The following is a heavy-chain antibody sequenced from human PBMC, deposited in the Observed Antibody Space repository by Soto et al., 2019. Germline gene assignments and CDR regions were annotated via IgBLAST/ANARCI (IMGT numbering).Heavy chain of an antibody. CDR1: GGSVSSGSYY. J-gene: IGHJ6*02. V-gene: IGHV4-61*01. Sequence: SETLSLTCTVSGGSVSSGSYYWSWIRQPPGKGLEWIGYIYYSGSTNYNPSLKSRVTISVDTSKNQFSLKLSSVTAADTAVYYCAREGGDGAARTGYCYYYGMDVWGQGTTVTVSS. CDR3: AREGGDGAARTGYCYYYGMDV. D-gene: IGHD6-6*01. CDR2: IYYSGST.